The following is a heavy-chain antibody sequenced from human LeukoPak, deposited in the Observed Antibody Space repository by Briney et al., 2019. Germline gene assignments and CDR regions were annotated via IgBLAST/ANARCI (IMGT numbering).Heavy chain of an antibody. CDR2: INHSGST. V-gene: IGHV4-34*01. J-gene: IGHJ5*02. CDR3: ARGPVWAAGFDP. Sequence: SETLSLTCAVYGGPFSGYYWRWIPQPPGKGLEWIGEINHSGSTNYNPSLKSRVTISVDTSKNQFSLKLSSVTAADTAVYYCARGPVWAAGFDPWGQGTLVTVSS. CDR1: GGPFSGYY. D-gene: IGHD6-13*01.